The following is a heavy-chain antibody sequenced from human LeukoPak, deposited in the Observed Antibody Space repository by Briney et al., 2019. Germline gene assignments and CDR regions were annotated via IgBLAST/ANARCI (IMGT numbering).Heavy chain of an antibody. J-gene: IGHJ5*02. CDR2: ISGSGGST. V-gene: IGHV3-23*01. Sequence: GGSLRLSCAASGFTFSSYAMSWVRQAPGKGLEWVSAISGSGGSTYYADSVKGRFTISRDNSKNTLYLQMNSLRAEDTAVYYCARDIAQVLVRDGYNLWGQGTLVTVSS. D-gene: IGHD5-24*01. CDR3: ARDIAQVLVRDGYNL. CDR1: GFTFSSYA.